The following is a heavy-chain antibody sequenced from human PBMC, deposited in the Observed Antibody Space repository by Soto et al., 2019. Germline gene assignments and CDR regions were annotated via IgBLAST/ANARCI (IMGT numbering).Heavy chain of an antibody. D-gene: IGHD3-10*01. CDR2: INHSGST. Sequence: SETLSLTCTVSGGSISSSSYYWSWIRQPPGKGLEWIGEINHSGSTNYNPSLKSRVTISVDTSKNQFSLKLSSVTAADTAVYYCASLEVPKVRGVGFGFDPWGQGTLVTVSS. V-gene: IGHV4-39*07. J-gene: IGHJ5*02. CDR3: ASLEVPKVRGVGFGFDP. CDR1: GGSISSSSYY.